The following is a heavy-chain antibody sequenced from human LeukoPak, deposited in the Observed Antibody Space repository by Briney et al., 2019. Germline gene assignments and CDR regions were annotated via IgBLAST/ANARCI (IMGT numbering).Heavy chain of an antibody. V-gene: IGHV3-53*01. J-gene: IGHJ3*02. CDR2: ISGGGST. CDR1: GFTVSDNY. Sequence: RAGGFLRLSCAASGFTVSDNYTSWVRQAPGKGLEWVSAISGGGSTYYANSVKGRFIISRDNSKNTVYLQLNSLRAEDTAVYYCARGGDTIGSIRSPFDIWGQGTMVTVSS. CDR3: ARGGDTIGSIRSPFDI. D-gene: IGHD3-22*01.